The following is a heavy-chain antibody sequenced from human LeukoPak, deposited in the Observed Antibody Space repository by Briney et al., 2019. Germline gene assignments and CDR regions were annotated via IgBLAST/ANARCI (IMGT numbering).Heavy chain of an antibody. D-gene: IGHD3-9*01. CDR1: GFTFSNYG. J-gene: IGHJ6*03. Sequence: QPGRSLRLSCEASGFTFSNYGIHWVRQTPGKGLEWVAAISSDGVEKHYADSVKGRFTISRDNSKSTLYLQMNSLRADDTALYYCAREGHYDILTGYSPLEYYFYYMDVWGKGTTVTVSS. V-gene: IGHV3-30*04. CDR2: ISSDGVEK. CDR3: AREGHYDILTGYSPLEYYFYYMDV.